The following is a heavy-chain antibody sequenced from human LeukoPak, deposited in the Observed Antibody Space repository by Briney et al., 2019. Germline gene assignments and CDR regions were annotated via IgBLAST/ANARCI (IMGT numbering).Heavy chain of an antibody. J-gene: IGHJ4*02. Sequence: GGSLRLSCAASGFTFNSYSMNWVRQAPGKGLEWISYITSSSGTIYYADSVKGRFTISRDNAKNSLYLQMNSLRAEDTAVYYCARAGGSYRVFDYWGQGTLVTVSS. CDR3: ARAGGSYRVFDY. V-gene: IGHV3-48*01. CDR1: GFTFNSYS. D-gene: IGHD1-26*01. CDR2: ITSSSGTI.